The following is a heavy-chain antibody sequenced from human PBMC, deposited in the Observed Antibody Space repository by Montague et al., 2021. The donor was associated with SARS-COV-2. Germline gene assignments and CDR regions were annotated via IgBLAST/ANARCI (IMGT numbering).Heavy chain of an antibody. CDR1: GFTFSDYY. CDR3: ARLVTMRYHYYYGLDV. Sequence: SLRLSCAASGFTFSDYYMSWIRQAPGKGLEWISYISSSGSTIYHADSVKGRFTISRDNAKNSLSLLMNSLRAEDTAVYYCARLVTMRYHYYYGLDVWGLGTTVTVPS. J-gene: IGHJ6*02. V-gene: IGHV3-11*01. CDR2: ISSSGSTI. D-gene: IGHD2-2*01.